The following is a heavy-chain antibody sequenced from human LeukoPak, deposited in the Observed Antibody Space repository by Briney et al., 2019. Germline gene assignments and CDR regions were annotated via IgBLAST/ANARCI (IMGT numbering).Heavy chain of an antibody. CDR3: ARTTLALHAFDI. V-gene: IGHV4-61*01. J-gene: IGHJ3*02. D-gene: IGHD2-15*01. CDR1: DGSVSSGSYY. CDR2: IYYSGST. Sequence: TSETLSLTCTVSDGSVSSGSYYWSWIRQPPGKGLEWIGYIYYSGSTNYNPSLKSRVTISVDTSKNQFSLKLSSVTAADTAVYYCARTTLALHAFDIWGQGTMVTVSS.